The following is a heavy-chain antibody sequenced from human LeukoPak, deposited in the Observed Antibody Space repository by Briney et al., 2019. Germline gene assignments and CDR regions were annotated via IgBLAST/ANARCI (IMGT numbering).Heavy chain of an antibody. J-gene: IGHJ3*02. CDR1: GYSISSGYY. Sequence: SETLSLTCAVSGYSISSGYYWGWIRQPSGKGLEWIGSIYHSGSTYYNPSLKSRVTISVDTSKNQFSLKLSSVTAADTAVYYCARLGSYLSAFDIWGQGTMVTVSS. D-gene: IGHD1-26*01. V-gene: IGHV4-38-2*01. CDR2: IYHSGST. CDR3: ARLGSYLSAFDI.